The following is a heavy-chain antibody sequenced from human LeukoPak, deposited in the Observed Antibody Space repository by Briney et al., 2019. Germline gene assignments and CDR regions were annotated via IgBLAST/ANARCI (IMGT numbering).Heavy chain of an antibody. CDR2: IYYSGST. J-gene: IGHJ3*02. Sequence: PSETLSLTCTVSGGSISSYYWSWIRQPPGKGLEWIGYIYYSGSTNYNPPLKSRVTISVDTSKNQFSLKLSSVTAADTAVYYCARYSSSWIDAFDIWGQGTMVTVSS. CDR1: GGSISSYY. V-gene: IGHV4-59*01. D-gene: IGHD6-13*01. CDR3: ARYSSSWIDAFDI.